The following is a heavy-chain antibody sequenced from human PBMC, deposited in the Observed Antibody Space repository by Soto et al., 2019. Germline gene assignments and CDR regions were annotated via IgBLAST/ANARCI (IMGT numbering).Heavy chain of an antibody. D-gene: IGHD3-10*01. Sequence: ASVKVSCKASGYTFTTYGISWVRQAPGQGLEWMGWISAYNGNTNYAQKLQGRVTMTTDTSTTTAYMEMRSLRSDDTAVSSGVTELRCRXNWFFD. CDR2: ISAYNGNT. V-gene: IGHV1-18*01. CDR1: GYTFTTYG. J-gene: IGHJ2*01. CDR3: VTELRCRXNWFFD.